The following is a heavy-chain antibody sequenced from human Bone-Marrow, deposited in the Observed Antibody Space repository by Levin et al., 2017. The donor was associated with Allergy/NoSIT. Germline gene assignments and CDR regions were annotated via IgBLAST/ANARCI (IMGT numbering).Heavy chain of an antibody. CDR1: GFSLSTSGVG. CDR3: AHRGGDYGYFYLYMDV. J-gene: IGHJ6*03. CDR2: IYWDDDK. D-gene: IGHD4-17*01. V-gene: IGHV2-5*02. Sequence: SGPTLVKHTQTLTLTCTFSGFSLSTSGVGVGWIRQPPGKALEWLALIYWDDDKRYSPSLKSRLTITKDTSKNQVVLIMTNMDPVDTATYYGAHRGGDYGYFYLYMDVWGKGTTVTVSS.